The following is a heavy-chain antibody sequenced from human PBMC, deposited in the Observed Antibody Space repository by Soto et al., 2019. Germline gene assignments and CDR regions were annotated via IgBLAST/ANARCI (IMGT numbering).Heavy chain of an antibody. Sequence: SETLSLTCAVYGGSFSGYYWTWIRQPPGTGLEWIGEINHSGSTYYNPSLKSRVTISVDTSKNQFSLKLSSVTAADTAVYYCARSEWFGELLPYYYYGMDVWGQGTTVTVSS. D-gene: IGHD3-10*01. CDR2: INHSGST. CDR3: ARSEWFGELLPYYYYGMDV. V-gene: IGHV4-34*01. CDR1: GGSFSGYY. J-gene: IGHJ6*02.